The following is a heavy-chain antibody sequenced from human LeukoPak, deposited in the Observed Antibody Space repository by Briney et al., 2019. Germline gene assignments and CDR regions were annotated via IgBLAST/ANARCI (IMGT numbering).Heavy chain of an antibody. CDR1: GYSISSGYY. Sequence: PSETLSLTCAVSGYSISSGYYWGWIRQPPGKGLEWFGSIYHSGSTYYNPSLKSRVTISVDTSKNQFSLKLSSVTAADTAVYYCARRFSDFWSGLDAFVIWGQGTMVTVSS. V-gene: IGHV4-38-2*01. CDR3: ARRFSDFWSGLDAFVI. CDR2: IYHSGST. J-gene: IGHJ3*02. D-gene: IGHD3-3*01.